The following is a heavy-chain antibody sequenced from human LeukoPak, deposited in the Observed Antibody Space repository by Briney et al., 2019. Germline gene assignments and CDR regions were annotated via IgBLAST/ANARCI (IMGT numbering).Heavy chain of an antibody. CDR3: ARGSSYYYDSSGYYSY. J-gene: IGHJ4*02. Sequence: SETLSLTCAVYGGSFSGYYWTWIRQPPGKGLEWIGEINHSGSTNYNPSLKSRVTISVDTSKNQFSLNLTSVTAADTAVYHCARGSSYYYDSSGYYSYWGQGTLVTVSS. D-gene: IGHD3-22*01. CDR2: INHSGST. V-gene: IGHV4-34*01. CDR1: GGSFSGYY.